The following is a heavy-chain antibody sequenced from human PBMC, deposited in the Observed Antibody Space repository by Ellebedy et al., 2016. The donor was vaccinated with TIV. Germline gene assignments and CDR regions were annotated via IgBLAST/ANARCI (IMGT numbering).Heavy chain of an antibody. CDR2: IYTGDST. Sequence: PGGSLRLSCAASGFSVSSNYVSWVRQAPGQGLEWVSYIYTGDSTYHADSVKGRFTISRDNSKNTVSLQMNSRRVEETAVYYCARVRSSAFEIWGQGTMVTVSS. CDR1: GFSVSSNY. J-gene: IGHJ3*02. CDR3: ARVRSSAFEI. V-gene: IGHV3-53*01.